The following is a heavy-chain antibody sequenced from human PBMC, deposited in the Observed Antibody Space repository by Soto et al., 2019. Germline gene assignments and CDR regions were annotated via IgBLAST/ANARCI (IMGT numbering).Heavy chain of an antibody. CDR3: ARDVPSSSSAP. CDR2: SIPIFGTG. CDR1: GGTFSSYA. Sequence: QVQLVQSGAEVKKPGSSVKVSCKASGGTFSSYAITWVRQAPGQGLEWMGGSIPIFGTGNYAQTFQGRVTITADEALTTAYMELSSLRSEDTAVYYCARDVPSSSSAPWGQGTLVTVSS. V-gene: IGHV1-69*01. J-gene: IGHJ5*02.